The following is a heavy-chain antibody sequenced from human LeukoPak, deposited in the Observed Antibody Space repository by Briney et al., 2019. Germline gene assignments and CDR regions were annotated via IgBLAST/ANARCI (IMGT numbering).Heavy chain of an antibody. Sequence: PGGSLRLSCTASGFAFGDSAMTWVRQAPGKGLEWLGFITSKAYGGTPKYAASVKGRFIISREDSKSIAYLQMISLKTEDTAIYYRSRGRSGYCYGTSCYLDYWGPGTLVTVSS. CDR1: GFAFGDSA. J-gene: IGHJ4*02. CDR2: ITSKAYGGTP. D-gene: IGHD2-15*01. CDR3: SRGRSGYCYGTSCYLDY. V-gene: IGHV3-49*04.